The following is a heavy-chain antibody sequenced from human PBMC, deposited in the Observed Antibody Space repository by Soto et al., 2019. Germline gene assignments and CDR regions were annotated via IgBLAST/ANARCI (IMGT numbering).Heavy chain of an antibody. CDR1: GGSISSSSYY. J-gene: IGHJ6*03. D-gene: IGHD6-13*01. V-gene: IGHV4-39*01. CDR2: IYYSGST. CDR3: AIRIAAANLLGNYYYYMDV. Sequence: SETLSLTCTVSGGSISSSSYYWGWIRQPPGKGLEWIGSIYYSGSTYYNPSLKSRVTISVDTSKNQFSLKLSSVTAADTAVYYCAIRIAAANLLGNYYYYMDVWGKGTTVTVSS.